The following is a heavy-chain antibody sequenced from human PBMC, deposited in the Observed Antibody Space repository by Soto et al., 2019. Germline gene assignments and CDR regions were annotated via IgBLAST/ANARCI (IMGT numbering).Heavy chain of an antibody. J-gene: IGHJ6*03. V-gene: IGHV3-64*01. Sequence: EVQLVESGGGLVQPGGSLRLSCAASGFTFSTHRMHWVRQAPGKGLEYVSGISSNGGGTYHANSVKGRFTISRDNSKNTLYLQMGSLRAEDMAVYYCARDWGSGSDYYYHYMDVWGKGTTVTVSS. D-gene: IGHD3-10*01. CDR1: GFTFSTHR. CDR2: ISSNGGGT. CDR3: ARDWGSGSDYYYHYMDV.